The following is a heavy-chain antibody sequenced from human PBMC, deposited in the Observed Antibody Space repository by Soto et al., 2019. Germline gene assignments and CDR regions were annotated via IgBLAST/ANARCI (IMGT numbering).Heavy chain of an antibody. CDR1: GYTFTSYG. V-gene: IGHV1-18*04. CDR3: ARRQHYDFWSGRQGCLEIFDY. Sequence: ASVKVSCKASGYTFTSYGISWVRQAPGQGLEWMGWISAYNGNTNYAQKLQGRVTMTTDTSTSTAYMELRSLRSDDTAVYYCARRQHYDFWSGRQGCLEIFDYWGQGNLVTVSS. J-gene: IGHJ4*02. D-gene: IGHD3-3*01. CDR2: ISAYNGNT.